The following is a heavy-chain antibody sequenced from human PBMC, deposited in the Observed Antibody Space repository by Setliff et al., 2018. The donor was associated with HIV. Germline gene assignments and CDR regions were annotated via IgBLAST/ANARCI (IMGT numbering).Heavy chain of an antibody. D-gene: IGHD3-3*01. V-gene: IGHV3-74*01. CDR1: GFSFSTSW. CDR2: IYPDGITA. CDR3: AKSRTIFGEVLIQWAYLDV. Sequence: GESLKISCAASGFSFSTSWVHWVRQAPGRRLVWVARIYPDGITADYADSVKGRFTISRDNSKNTLYLQMSTLRIEDTAVYYCAKSRTIFGEVLIQWAYLDVWGQGTTVTVSS. J-gene: IGHJ6*02.